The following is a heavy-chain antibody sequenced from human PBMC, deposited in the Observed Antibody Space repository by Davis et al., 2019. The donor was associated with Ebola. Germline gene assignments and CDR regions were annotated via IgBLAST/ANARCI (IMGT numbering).Heavy chain of an antibody. CDR2: IYYSGST. CDR3: ARARGYSYGYRDYYYGMDV. J-gene: IGHJ6*02. V-gene: IGHV4-39*01. Sequence: GSLRLSCTVSGGSISSYYWGWIRQPPGKGLEWIGSIYYSGSTYYNPSLKSRVTISVDTSKNQFSLKLSSVTAADTAVYYCARARGYSYGYRDYYYGMDVWGQGTTVTVSS. CDR1: GGSISSYY. D-gene: IGHD5-18*01.